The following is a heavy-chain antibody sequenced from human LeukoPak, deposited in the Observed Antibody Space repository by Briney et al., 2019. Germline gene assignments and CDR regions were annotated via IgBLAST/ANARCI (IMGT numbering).Heavy chain of an antibody. Sequence: SQTLSLTCTVSGGSISSGGYYWSWTRQHPGKGPEWIGYIYYSGSTYYNPSLKSRVTISVDTSKNQFSLKLSSVTAADTAVYYCAREPLPNGDFDYWGQGTLVTVSS. CDR3: AREPLPNGDFDY. CDR2: IYYSGST. J-gene: IGHJ4*02. V-gene: IGHV4-31*03. D-gene: IGHD1-1*01. CDR1: GGSISSGGYY.